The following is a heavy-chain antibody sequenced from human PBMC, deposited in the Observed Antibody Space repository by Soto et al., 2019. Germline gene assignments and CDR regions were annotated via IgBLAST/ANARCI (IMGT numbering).Heavy chain of an antibody. D-gene: IGHD3-22*01. CDR2: ISGSGGST. CDR1: GFTFSSYA. V-gene: IGHV3-23*01. CDR3: AKDLTPYYYDSSGYPLGMDV. Sequence: GGSLRLSCSASGFTFSSYAMSWVRQAPGKGLEWVSAISGSGGSTYYAESVKGRFTTSRDNSKNTLYLKMNSLRAVDTAVYYCAKDLTPYYYDSSGYPLGMDVWGQGTTVTVSS. J-gene: IGHJ6*02.